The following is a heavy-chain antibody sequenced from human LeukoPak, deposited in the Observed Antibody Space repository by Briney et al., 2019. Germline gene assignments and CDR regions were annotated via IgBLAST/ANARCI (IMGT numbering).Heavy chain of an antibody. CDR2: ITTYNGNT. D-gene: IGHD1-26*01. J-gene: IGHJ4*02. Sequence: GASVTVSCKASGYDFTNYNINWARQAPGQGLERMGWITTYNGNTNYAQKFQGRVTMTTDTSTSTAYMELRSLRSDDTAVYYCARSRVGVTTPFDFWGQGTLVTVSS. CDR1: GYDFTNYN. V-gene: IGHV1-18*01. CDR3: ARSRVGVTTPFDF.